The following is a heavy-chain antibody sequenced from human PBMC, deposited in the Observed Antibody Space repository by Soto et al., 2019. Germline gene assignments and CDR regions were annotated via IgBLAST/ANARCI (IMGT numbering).Heavy chain of an antibody. Sequence: HVQLQESGPGLVKPSETLSLTCTVSGASITQYYWNWIRQSPGKGLEWIVSVSSTGSTVYNPSLTSRVTVSLATSKNRFALTPNTVTAADTAVYHCAIGGGSTDHNHEFDFWGQGTLVTVSS. D-gene: IGHD6-13*01. CDR1: GASITQYY. CDR3: AIGGGSTDHNHEFDF. J-gene: IGHJ4*02. V-gene: IGHV4-4*08. CDR2: VSSTGST.